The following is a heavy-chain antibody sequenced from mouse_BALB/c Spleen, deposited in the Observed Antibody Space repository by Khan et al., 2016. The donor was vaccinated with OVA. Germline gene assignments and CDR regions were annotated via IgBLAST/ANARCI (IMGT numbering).Heavy chain of an antibody. J-gene: IGHJ4*01. CDR1: GFSLTDYG. V-gene: IGHV2-6-5*01. CDR2: IWGGGST. D-gene: IGHD1-1*02. CDR3: AKGLWSYYFALDY. Sequence: QVHVKQSGPGLVAPSQSLSITCTVSGFSLTDYGVSWIRQPPGKGLEWLGVIWGGGSTYYNSALKSRLSISKDNSKSQVFLKMNSLQTDDTAMYFCAKGLWSYYFALDYWGQGTSVTVSS.